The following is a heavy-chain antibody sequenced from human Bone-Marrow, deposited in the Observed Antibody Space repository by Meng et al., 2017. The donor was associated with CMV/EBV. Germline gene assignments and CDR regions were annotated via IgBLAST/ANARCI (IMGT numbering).Heavy chain of an antibody. J-gene: IGHJ6*02. Sequence: GGSLRLSCAASGFTFTDFAIHWVRQAPGKGLEWVAIISYDGSKKYYADSMKGRFTISRDNFRNTLYLQMNSLRPEDTAVYYCVLSTRTYGLDVWGQGTTVTVSS. D-gene: IGHD2/OR15-2a*01. CDR3: VLSTRTYGLDV. CDR2: ISYDGSKK. CDR1: GFTFTDFA. V-gene: IGHV3-30*04.